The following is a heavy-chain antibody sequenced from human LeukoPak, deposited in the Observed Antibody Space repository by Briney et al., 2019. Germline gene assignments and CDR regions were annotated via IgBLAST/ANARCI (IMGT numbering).Heavy chain of an antibody. CDR3: ARVSRYYDSSGYYLDAFDI. Sequence: PSETLSLTCTVSGGSISSSSYYWGWIRQPPGKGREWIGGIFYSGSTYYNPSLKSRVTISVDTSKNQFSLKLSSVTAADTAVYYCARVSRYYDSSGYYLDAFDIWGQGTMVTVSS. J-gene: IGHJ3*02. CDR1: GGSISSSSYY. CDR2: IFYSGST. D-gene: IGHD3-22*01. V-gene: IGHV4-39*07.